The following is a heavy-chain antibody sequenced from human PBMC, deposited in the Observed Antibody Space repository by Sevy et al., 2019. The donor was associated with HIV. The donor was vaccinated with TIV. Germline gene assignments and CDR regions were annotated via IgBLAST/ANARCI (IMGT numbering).Heavy chain of an antibody. D-gene: IGHD5-12*01. Sequence: ASVKVSCKASGYTFTSYDINWVRQATGQGLEWMGWMNPNSGNTGYAQKFQGRVTMTRKTSLSTAYMELSSLRSEDTAVYYCARGYSLRLSSISSYWGQGTLVTVSS. V-gene: IGHV1-8*01. CDR1: GYTFTSYD. J-gene: IGHJ4*02. CDR2: MNPNSGNT. CDR3: ARGYSLRLSSISSY.